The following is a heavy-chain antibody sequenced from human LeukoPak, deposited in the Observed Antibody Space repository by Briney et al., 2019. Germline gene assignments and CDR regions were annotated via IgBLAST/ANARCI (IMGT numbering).Heavy chain of an antibody. Sequence: GGSLRLSCAASRFTFTRHAMSWVRQAPGKGLEWVSTTGLESVHTLCADSVQGRFTVSRDNSRYTLDLQMDNLTVDDTAIYYCVRGDDIGKHPTRAYYFDIWGQGTLVSVSS. CDR3: VRGDDIGKHPTRAYYFDI. V-gene: IGHV3-23*01. J-gene: IGHJ4*02. CDR2: TGLESVHT. CDR1: RFTFTRHA. D-gene: IGHD3-10*01.